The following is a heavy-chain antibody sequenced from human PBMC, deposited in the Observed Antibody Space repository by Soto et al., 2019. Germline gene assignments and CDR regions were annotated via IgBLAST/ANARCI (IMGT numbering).Heavy chain of an antibody. D-gene: IGHD6-13*01. J-gene: IGHJ4*02. Sequence: QVQLQQWGAGLLKPSETLSLTCAVYGGSFSGYYWSWIRQPPGQGLEWIGEINHRGSTNYNPSLKIRVTISVDSAKTLFARKLSSATAADRAVYYCARVGIAEAGIRYWGQGTLVTVPS. CDR3: ARVGIAEAGIRY. CDR1: GGSFSGYY. CDR2: INHRGST. V-gene: IGHV4-34*01.